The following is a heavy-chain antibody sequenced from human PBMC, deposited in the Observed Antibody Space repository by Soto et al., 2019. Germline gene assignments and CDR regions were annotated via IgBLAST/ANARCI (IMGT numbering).Heavy chain of an antibody. CDR3: VRVGGFGATTIDY. CDR2: IYYSGST. Sequence: QVQLQESGPGLVKPSQTLSLTCTVSGGSISSADYYWSWIRQPPGKGLEWIGYIYYSGSTYYNPSLKGRVTLSVDTSKNQFSLKLSSVTAADTAVYSCVRVGGFGATTIDYWGQGTLVTVSS. J-gene: IGHJ4*02. V-gene: IGHV4-30-4*01. CDR1: GGSISSADYY. D-gene: IGHD3-10*01.